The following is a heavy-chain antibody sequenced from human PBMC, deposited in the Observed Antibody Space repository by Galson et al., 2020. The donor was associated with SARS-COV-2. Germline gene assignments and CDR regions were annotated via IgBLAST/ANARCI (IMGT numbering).Heavy chain of an antibody. D-gene: IGHD2-8*02. CDR3: ASTLTWSYLDY. CDR1: GFTFSSYA. J-gene: IGHJ4*02. V-gene: IGHV3-30*04. CDR2: ISYDGSNK. Sequence: GGSLRLSCAASGFTFSSYAMHWVRQAPGKGLEWVAVISYDGSNKYYADSVKGRFTISRDNSKNTLYLQMNSLRAEDTAVYYCASTLTWSYLDYWGQGTLVTVSS.